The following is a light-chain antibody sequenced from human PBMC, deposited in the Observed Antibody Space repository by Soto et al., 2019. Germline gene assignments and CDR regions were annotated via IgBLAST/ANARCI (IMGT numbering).Light chain of an antibody. J-gene: IGKJ1*01. CDR2: GAS. CDR1: QTVSSNY. CDR3: QQYGSSQWT. V-gene: IGKV3-20*01. Sequence: EIVLTQPPGTLSLSPGERATLSCRASQTVSSNYLAWYQQKPGQAPRLLIYGASSRATGIPDRFSGSGSGTDFTLTISRLEPEDFAVYYCQQYGSSQWTFGQGTKVEIK.